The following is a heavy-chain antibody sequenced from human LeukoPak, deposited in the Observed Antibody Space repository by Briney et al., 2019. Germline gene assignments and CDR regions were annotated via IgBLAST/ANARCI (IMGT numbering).Heavy chain of an antibody. CDR3: ASGEWPQDY. D-gene: IGHD3-10*01. V-gene: IGHV3-53*01. CDR2: IYAGGTT. CDR1: GFMFKIHA. Sequence: GGSLRLSCAASGFMFKIHAMSWVRQAPGRGLEWVSLIYAGGTTYYPDAVKGRFTISRDNSRNTLYLQMNSLRADDTAVYYCASGEWPQDYWGQGTLVTVSS. J-gene: IGHJ4*02.